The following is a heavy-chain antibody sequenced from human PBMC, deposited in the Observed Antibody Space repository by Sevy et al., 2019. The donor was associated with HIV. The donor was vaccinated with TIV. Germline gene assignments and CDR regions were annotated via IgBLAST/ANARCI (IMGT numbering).Heavy chain of an antibody. D-gene: IGHD1-26*01. CDR2: IKSKTDGGTR. V-gene: IGHV3-15*01. CDR3: AAGVGASDFDY. J-gene: IGHJ4*02. Sequence: GGSLRLSCVASGFTFSKAWMSWVRQAPGKGLEWVGRIKSKTDGGTRDLAAPVKGRIIIPRDDSKNTLYLQISNLKIEDTGVYFCAAGVGASDFDYWGQGTLVTVSS. CDR1: GFTFSKAW.